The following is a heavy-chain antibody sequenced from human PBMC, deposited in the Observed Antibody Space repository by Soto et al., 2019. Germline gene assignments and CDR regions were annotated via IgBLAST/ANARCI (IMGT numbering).Heavy chain of an antibody. Sequence: SLRLSCAASGFTFSSYGMSWVRQAPGKGLEWVSAVSSSGGTTNYAGSVKGRFTISRDNSKNTLYLQMNSLRAEDTAVYYCAKDRVTIFGVLTMPHDYWGQGTLVTVSS. V-gene: IGHV3-23*01. CDR1: GFTFSSYG. J-gene: IGHJ4*02. D-gene: IGHD3-3*01. CDR3: AKDRVTIFGVLTMPHDY. CDR2: VSSSGGTT.